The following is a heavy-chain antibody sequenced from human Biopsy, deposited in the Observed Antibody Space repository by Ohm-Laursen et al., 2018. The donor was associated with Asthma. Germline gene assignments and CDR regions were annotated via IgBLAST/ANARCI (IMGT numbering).Heavy chain of an antibody. CDR3: ARGPELDV. CDR1: GGSISSFY. Sequence: SDTLSLTCSVYGGSISSFYWTWIRQSPAPGLEWIGETNEGGVTNNNPSLKSRVIISIDTYWNRVSLKLTSVTAADTAVYYCARGPELDVWGQGTTVTVSS. J-gene: IGHJ6*02. V-gene: IGHV4-34*01. CDR2: TNEGGVT.